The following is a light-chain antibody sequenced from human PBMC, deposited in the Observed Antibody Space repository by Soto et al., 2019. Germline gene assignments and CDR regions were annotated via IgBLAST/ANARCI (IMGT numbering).Light chain of an antibody. CDR1: QSISSW. CDR3: QQYNSYSPIT. Sequence: DIQMTQSPSTLSASVRDRVTITCRASQSISSWLAWYQQKPGKAPKLLIYDASSLESGVPSRFSGSGSGTEFTLTISSLQPDDFATYYCQQYNSYSPITFGPGTKVDIK. J-gene: IGKJ3*01. CDR2: DAS. V-gene: IGKV1-5*01.